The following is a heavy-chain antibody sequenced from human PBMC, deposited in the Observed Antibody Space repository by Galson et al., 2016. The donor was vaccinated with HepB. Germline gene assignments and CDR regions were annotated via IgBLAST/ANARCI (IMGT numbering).Heavy chain of an antibody. CDR1: GGSVTATSDY. Sequence: ETLSLTCSVSGGSVTATSDYWGWIRQSPGKGLEWVGSVYYTGRTYYNPSLKTRATVSVDTSENHFSLRLSSVIAADTAMYFCARHDTTYDSFDVWGHGAMVTVSS. V-gene: IGHV4-39*01. CDR2: VYYTGRT. CDR3: ARHDTTYDSFDV. D-gene: IGHD1-26*01. J-gene: IGHJ3*01.